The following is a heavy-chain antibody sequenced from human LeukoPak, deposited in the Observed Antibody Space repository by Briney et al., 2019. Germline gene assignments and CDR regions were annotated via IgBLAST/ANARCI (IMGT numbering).Heavy chain of an antibody. Sequence: GGSLRLSCAASGFTFSSSAMSWVRQAPGKGLEWVSDITGSGGRTYYADSVKGRFTISRDNSKNTLYLQMNSLRAEDTAVYYCAKQVVPTPMDVEYFQHWGQGTLVTVSS. CDR1: GFTFSSSA. D-gene: IGHD2-2*01. V-gene: IGHV3-23*01. J-gene: IGHJ1*01. CDR3: AKQVVPTPMDVEYFQH. CDR2: ITGSGGRT.